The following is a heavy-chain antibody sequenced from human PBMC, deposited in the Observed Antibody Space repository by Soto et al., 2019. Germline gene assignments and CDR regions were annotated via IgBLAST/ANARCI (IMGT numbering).Heavy chain of an antibody. CDR2: ISSSGSTI. V-gene: IGHV3-11*01. CDR1: GFTFSDYY. CDR3: SGKGYSYGSFYFDY. D-gene: IGHD5-18*01. J-gene: IGHJ4*02. Sequence: PRLSCAASGFTFSDYYMSWIRQAPGKGLEWVSYISSSGSTIYYADSVKGRFTISRDNAKNSLYLQMNSLRAEDTAVYYCSGKGYSYGSFYFDYWGQGTLVTVSS.